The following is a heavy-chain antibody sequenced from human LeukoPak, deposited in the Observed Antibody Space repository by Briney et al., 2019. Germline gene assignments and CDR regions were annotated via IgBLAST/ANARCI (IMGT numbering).Heavy chain of an antibody. D-gene: IGHD3-22*01. CDR1: GYTFTGYY. CDR2: ISVYNGNT. CDR3: ARGDYFDSSGYSGASLFDY. J-gene: IGHJ4*02. V-gene: IGHV1-18*04. Sequence: ASVKVSCKASGYTFTGYYVHWVRQAPGQGLEWMGWISVYNGNTNYAQKLQGRVTMTTDTSTTTAYMELRSLRSDDTAVYYCARGDYFDSSGYSGASLFDYWGQGTLVTVSS.